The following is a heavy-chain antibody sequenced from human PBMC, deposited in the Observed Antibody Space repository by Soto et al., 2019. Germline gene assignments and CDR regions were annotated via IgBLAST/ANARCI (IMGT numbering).Heavy chain of an antibody. D-gene: IGHD5-18*01. CDR2: IYYSGST. J-gene: IGHJ4*02. V-gene: IGHV4-31*03. CDR1: GGSISSGGYY. Sequence: ASETLSLTCTVSGGSISSGGYYWSWIRQHPGKGLEWIGYIYYSGSTYYNPSLKSRVTISVDTSKNQFSLKLSSVTAADTAVYYCARAVDTAMAHDYWGQGTLVTVSS. CDR3: ARAVDTAMAHDY.